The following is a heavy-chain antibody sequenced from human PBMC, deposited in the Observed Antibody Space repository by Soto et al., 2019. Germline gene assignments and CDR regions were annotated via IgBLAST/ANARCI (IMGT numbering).Heavy chain of an antibody. CDR2: ISSSGSTI. CDR1: GFTFSDYY. D-gene: IGHD5-12*01. CDR3: AIHVDIVATIDY. V-gene: IGHV3-11*01. Sequence: GLSCAASGFTFSDYYMSWIRQAPGKGLEWVSYISSSGSTIYYADSVKGRFTISRDNAKNSLYLQMNSLRAEDTAVYYCAIHVDIVATIDYWGQGTLVTVSS. J-gene: IGHJ4*02.